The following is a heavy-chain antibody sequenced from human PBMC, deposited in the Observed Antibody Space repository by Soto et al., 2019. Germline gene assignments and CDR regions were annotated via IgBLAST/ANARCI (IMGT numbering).Heavy chain of an antibody. Sequence: EVQLLESGGGLVQPGESLRLSCAASGFTFGSYAMSWVRQAPGKGLEWVAAISGRGDNTYYTDSVKDRFTIARDNSRNTLHLPMNSLRAEDTDVYFCAKDLGKGGVIVFGHCGRGIQVTVSS. J-gene: IGHJ4*02. V-gene: IGHV3-23*01. CDR1: GFTFGSYA. CDR3: AKDLGKGGVIVFGH. D-gene: IGHD3-16*02. CDR2: ISGRGDNT.